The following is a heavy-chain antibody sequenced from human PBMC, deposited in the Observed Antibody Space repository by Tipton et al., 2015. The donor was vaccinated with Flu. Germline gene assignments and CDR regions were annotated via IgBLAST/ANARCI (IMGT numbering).Heavy chain of an antibody. D-gene: IGHD5-24*01. CDR2: ISGSGITR. CDR1: GFRFSDHP. CDR3: ARETWLQWDS. V-gene: IGHV3-11*01. Sequence: SLRLSCVGSGFRFSDHPMSWIRQAPGKGLEWIAYISGSGITRHYGDSVRGRFTISRDNAGNSLYLEMNSLRGDDSAVYYCARETWLQWDSWGQGILVSVSS. J-gene: IGHJ5*01.